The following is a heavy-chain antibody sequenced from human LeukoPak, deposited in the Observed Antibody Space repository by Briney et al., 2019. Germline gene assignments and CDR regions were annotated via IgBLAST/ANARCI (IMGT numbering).Heavy chain of an antibody. Sequence: ASVKVSCKASGYSFTTYGISWVRQAPGQGLEWMGWISANNNNTDNVQKLQGRVTMTTDTSTSTAYMELRSLRSDDTAVCYCARALYHTFDYWGQGTLVTVSS. CDR3: ARALYHTFDY. V-gene: IGHV1-18*01. D-gene: IGHD2-2*01. CDR1: GYSFTTYG. J-gene: IGHJ4*02. CDR2: ISANNNNT.